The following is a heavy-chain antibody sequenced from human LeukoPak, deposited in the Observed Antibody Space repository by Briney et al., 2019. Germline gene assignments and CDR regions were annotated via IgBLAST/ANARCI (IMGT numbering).Heavy chain of an antibody. Sequence: SESLSLTCTVSGGSISNYYWSWIRQPPGKGLEWIGYIYYSGSTNYNPSFKSRVTITVTTSKNQSSPKLNSVTAADTAVYYCARTNEGYCRSTSGYGFYYSYYMDVWGKGTTVTISS. D-gene: IGHD2-2*01. V-gene: IGHV4-59*01. CDR1: GGSISNYY. CDR3: ARTNEGYCRSTSGYGFYYSYYMDV. CDR2: IYYSGST. J-gene: IGHJ6*03.